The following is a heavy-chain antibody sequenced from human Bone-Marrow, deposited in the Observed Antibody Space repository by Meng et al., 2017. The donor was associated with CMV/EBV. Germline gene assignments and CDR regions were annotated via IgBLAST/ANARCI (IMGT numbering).Heavy chain of an antibody. CDR2: IYYSGST. J-gene: IGHJ4*02. Sequence: GSISRGGYYWSWIRQHPGKGLEWIGYIYYSGSTYYNPSLKSRVTISVDTSKNQFSLKLSSVTAADTAVYYCARERPEDDYGGNGFDYWGQGTLVTVSS. CDR1: GSISRGGYY. CDR3: ARERPEDDYGGNGFDY. D-gene: IGHD4-23*01. V-gene: IGHV4-31*02.